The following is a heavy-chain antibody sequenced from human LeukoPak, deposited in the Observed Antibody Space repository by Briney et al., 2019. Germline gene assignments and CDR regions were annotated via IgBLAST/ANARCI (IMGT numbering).Heavy chain of an antibody. Sequence: PSETLSLTCTVSGGSISSYYWSWIRQPPGKGLEWIGYIHYSGSTNYNPSLKSRVTISVDTSKNQFSLKLSSVTAADTAVYYCARAPQEVRGAFDIWGQGTMVTVSS. CDR1: GGSISSYY. V-gene: IGHV4-59*01. D-gene: IGHD3-10*01. CDR2: IHYSGST. J-gene: IGHJ3*02. CDR3: ARAPQEVRGAFDI.